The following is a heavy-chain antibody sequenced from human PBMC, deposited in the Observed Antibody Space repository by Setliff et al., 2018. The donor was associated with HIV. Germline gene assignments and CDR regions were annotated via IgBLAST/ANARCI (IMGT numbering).Heavy chain of an antibody. Sequence: ASVKVSCKASGYTFTSYHISWVRQAPGQGLEWMGWISGFNGNTNYAQRLQGRVTMTTDTSTGTAYMELSRLKSEDTAVYHCARDRERGQYSRSAVGGYYYYYMDVWGKGTTVTV. V-gene: IGHV1-18*01. CDR2: ISGFNGNT. D-gene: IGHD6-6*01. J-gene: IGHJ6*03. CDR3: ARDRERGQYSRSAVGGYYYYYMDV. CDR1: GYTFTSYH.